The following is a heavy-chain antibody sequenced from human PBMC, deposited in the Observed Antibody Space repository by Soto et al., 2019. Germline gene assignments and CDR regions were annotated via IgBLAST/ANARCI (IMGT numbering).Heavy chain of an antibody. D-gene: IGHD2-15*01. J-gene: IGHJ4*02. CDR2: IYYSGST. V-gene: IGHV4-39*01. CDR3: ARGYCSGGSCYRY. Sequence: PSENLSLTCTVSGGSISSSSYYWGWIRQPPGKGLEWIGSIYYSGSTYYNPSLKSRVTISVDTSKNQFSLKLSSVTAADTAVYYCARGYCSGGSCYRYWGKGSQVTVS. CDR1: GGSISSSSYY.